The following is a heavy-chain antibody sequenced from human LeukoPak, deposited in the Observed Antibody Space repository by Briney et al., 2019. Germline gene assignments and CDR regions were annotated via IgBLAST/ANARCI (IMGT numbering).Heavy chain of an antibody. D-gene: IGHD3-22*01. V-gene: IGHV4-39*07. CDR1: GGSISSSSYY. CDR2: IYYSGST. Sequence: SETLSLTCTVSGGSISSSSYYWGWIRQPPGKGLEWIGSIYYSGSTYYNPSLKSRVTISVDTSKNQFSLKLSSVTAADTAVYYCAREEYYYDSSGYWADYWGQGTLVTVSS. CDR3: AREEYYYDSSGYWADY. J-gene: IGHJ4*02.